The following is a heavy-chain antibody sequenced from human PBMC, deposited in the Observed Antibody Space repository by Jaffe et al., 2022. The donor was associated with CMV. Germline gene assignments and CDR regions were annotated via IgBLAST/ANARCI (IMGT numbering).Heavy chain of an antibody. CDR3: ATGEADIYSGYDPLVFDY. V-gene: IGHV4-34*01. D-gene: IGHD5-12*01. J-gene: IGHJ4*02. CDR2: INHSGST. CDR1: GGSFSGYY. Sequence: QVQLQQWGAGLLKPSETLSLTCAVYGGSFSGYYWSWIRQPPGKGLEWIGEINHSGSTNYNPSLKSRVTISVDTSKNQFSLKLSSVTAADTAVYYCATGEADIYSGYDPLVFDYWGQGTLVTVSS.